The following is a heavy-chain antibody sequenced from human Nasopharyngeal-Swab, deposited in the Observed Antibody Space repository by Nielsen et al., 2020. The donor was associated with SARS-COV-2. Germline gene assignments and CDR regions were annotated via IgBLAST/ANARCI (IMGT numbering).Heavy chain of an antibody. CDR2: MNPNSGNT. CDR3: ARGFRGSYQIYYYYGMDV. J-gene: IGHJ6*02. CDR1: GYTFTSYD. Sequence: ASVKVSCKASGYTFTSYDINWVRQATGRGLEWMGWMNPNSGNTGYAQKFQGRVTMTRNTSISTAYMELSSLRSEDTAVYYCARGFRGSYQIYYYYGMDVWGQGTTVTVSS. V-gene: IGHV1-8*01. D-gene: IGHD1-26*01.